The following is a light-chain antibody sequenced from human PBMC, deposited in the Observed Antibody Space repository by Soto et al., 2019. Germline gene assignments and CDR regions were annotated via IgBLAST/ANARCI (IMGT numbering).Light chain of an antibody. V-gene: IGLV2-14*01. J-gene: IGLJ1*01. CDR3: SSYITSNTRQTV. CDR1: SSDVGGYNY. Sequence: QSVLTQPASVSGSPGQSITISCTGTSSDVGGYNYVSWYQQHPGKAPKFMIYDVSNRPSGVSNRFSGSKSGNTASLTISGLQAEDEADYYCSSYITSNTRQTVFGVGTKVTAL. CDR2: DVS.